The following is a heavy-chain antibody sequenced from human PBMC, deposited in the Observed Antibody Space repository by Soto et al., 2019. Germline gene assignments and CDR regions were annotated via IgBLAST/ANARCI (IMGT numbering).Heavy chain of an antibody. CDR1: GFTFSSYD. Sequence: EVQLAESGGGMVQPGGSLRLSCVASGFTFSSYDMHWVRQAPGKGLEYVSSISSNGGTTYYGNSVKGRFTISRDNSKNTLYLPMGSLRAEDMAVYYCVRRVSGTYDYWGQGTMVTVSS. V-gene: IGHV3-64*01. J-gene: IGHJ4*02. CDR3: VRRVSGTYDY. CDR2: ISSNGGTT. D-gene: IGHD3-10*01.